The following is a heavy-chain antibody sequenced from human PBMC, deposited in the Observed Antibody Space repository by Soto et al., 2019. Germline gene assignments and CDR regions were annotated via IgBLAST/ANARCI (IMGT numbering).Heavy chain of an antibody. D-gene: IGHD3-10*01. CDR1: GFTFSSYA. J-gene: IGHJ3*02. CDR2: ISGSGGST. V-gene: IGHV3-23*01. CDR3: AKDQGYYGDGDAFDI. Sequence: GGSLRLSCAASGFTFSSYAMSWVRQAPGKGLEWVSAISGSGGSTYYADSVKGRFTISRDNYKNTLYLQMNSLRAEDTAVYYCAKDQGYYGDGDAFDIWGQGTMVTVSS.